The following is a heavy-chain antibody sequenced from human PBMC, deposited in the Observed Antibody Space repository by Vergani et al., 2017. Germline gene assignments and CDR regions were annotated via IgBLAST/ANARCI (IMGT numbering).Heavy chain of an antibody. Sequence: VQLVQSGAEVKKPGESLKISCQISGYSFTNYWIGWVRQMPGKGLEWMGIIHPADSDTRYSPSFQGQVTISVDKSISTAYLQRSSLRASDTAMYYCARRRHSGSYFWAPNWSDPWGQGTLVTVSS. D-gene: IGHD3-10*01. J-gene: IGHJ5*02. CDR1: GYSFTNYW. CDR3: ARRRHSGSYFWAPNWSDP. CDR2: IHPADSDT. V-gene: IGHV5-51*01.